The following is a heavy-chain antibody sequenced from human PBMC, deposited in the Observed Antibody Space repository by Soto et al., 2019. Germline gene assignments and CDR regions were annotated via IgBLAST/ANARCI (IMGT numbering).Heavy chain of an antibody. CDR1: GGSFGDYY. J-gene: IGHJ6*02. V-gene: IGHV4-34*01. D-gene: IGHD1-26*01. Sequence: PSETLSLTCAVYGGSFGDYYWDWILQPPGKGLEWIGEINHSGSTNYNPSLKSRVTISVDTSKNQFSLKLNSVTAADTAVYYCARGEVGATTGYYYYDMDVWGQGTTVTVSS. CDR2: INHSGST. CDR3: ARGEVGATTGYYYYDMDV.